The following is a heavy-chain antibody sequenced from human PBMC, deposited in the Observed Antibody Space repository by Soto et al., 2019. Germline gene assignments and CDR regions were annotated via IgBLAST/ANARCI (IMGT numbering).Heavy chain of an antibody. CDR2: IYYSGST. D-gene: IGHD1-7*01. J-gene: IGHJ3*02. Sequence: SETLSLTCTVSGGSISSYYWSWIRQPPGKGLEWIGYIYYSGSTNYNPSLKSRVTISVDTSKNQFSLKLSSVTAADTAVYYCARDLSGGELQDGAFDIWGQGTMVTVSS. CDR3: ARDLSGGELQDGAFDI. CDR1: GGSISSYY. V-gene: IGHV4-59*01.